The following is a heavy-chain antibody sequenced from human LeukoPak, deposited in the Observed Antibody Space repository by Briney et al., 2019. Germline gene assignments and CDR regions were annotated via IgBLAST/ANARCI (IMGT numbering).Heavy chain of an antibody. J-gene: IGHJ4*02. Sequence: GGSLRLSCAASGFTFSSYAMHWVRQAPGKGLDYVSAISSNGGSTYYANSVKGRFTISRDNSKNTLYLQMGSLRAEDMAVYYCASSGSYYEYYFDYWGQGTLVTVSS. V-gene: IGHV3-64*01. CDR3: ASSGSYYEYYFDY. D-gene: IGHD1-26*01. CDR1: GFTFSSYA. CDR2: ISSNGGST.